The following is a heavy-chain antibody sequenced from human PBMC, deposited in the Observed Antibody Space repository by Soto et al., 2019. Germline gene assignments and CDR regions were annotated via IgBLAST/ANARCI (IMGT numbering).Heavy chain of an antibody. CDR1: GGSINSYY. J-gene: IGHJ4*02. D-gene: IGHD5-12*01. CDR3: ARDISGYDFDY. Sequence: SETLSLTCTVSGGSINSYYWNWIRQPPGEGLEWIGYIYYSGSTNYNPSLKSRVTISVDTSKNQFSLTLSSVTAADTAVYYCARDISGYDFDYWGQGTLVTVSS. V-gene: IGHV4-59*01. CDR2: IYYSGST.